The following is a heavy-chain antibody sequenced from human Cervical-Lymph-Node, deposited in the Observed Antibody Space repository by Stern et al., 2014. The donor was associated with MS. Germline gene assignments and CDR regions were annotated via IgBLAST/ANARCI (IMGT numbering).Heavy chain of an antibody. D-gene: IGHD3-16*01. Sequence: EVQLVESGGGLVQPGGSLRLSCAASGFNFSDYWMHWVRQFPEKGLFWVSQINRDGSGTSYADSVKGRFSISRDNTKNMLYLRMNSLRAEDTAVYYCARGVGDYWGQGARVTVSS. J-gene: IGHJ4*02. CDR1: GFNFSDYW. CDR2: INRDGSGT. V-gene: IGHV3-74*01. CDR3: ARGVGDY.